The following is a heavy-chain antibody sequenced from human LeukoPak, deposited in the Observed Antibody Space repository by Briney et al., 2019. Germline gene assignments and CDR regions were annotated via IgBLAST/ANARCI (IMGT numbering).Heavy chain of an antibody. CDR1: GGSISSGGYA. Sequence: SETLSLTCAVSGGSISSGGYAWSWIRQPPGKGLEWIGYIYHSGSTYYNPSLKSRVTISVDRSKNQFSLKLSSVTAADTAVYYCARVSIAVAEIDYWGQGTLVTVSS. CDR3: ARVSIAVAEIDY. V-gene: IGHV4-30-2*01. CDR2: IYHSGST. J-gene: IGHJ4*02. D-gene: IGHD6-19*01.